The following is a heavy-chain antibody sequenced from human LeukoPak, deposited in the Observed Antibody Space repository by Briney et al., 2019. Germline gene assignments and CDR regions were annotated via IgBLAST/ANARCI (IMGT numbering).Heavy chain of an antibody. D-gene: IGHD3-16*01. J-gene: IGHJ4*02. CDR2: IDSSSRTI. CDR3: ARRVPNQVITDYFDY. CDR1: GFTLSSYS. Sequence: GGSLRLSCAASGFTLSSYSMNRVRQAPGKGLEWISFIDSSSRTIFYAESVKGRFTISRDNAKNSLFLQMNSLRAEDTAVYYCARRVPNQVITDYFDYWGQGTLVTVSS. V-gene: IGHV3-48*04.